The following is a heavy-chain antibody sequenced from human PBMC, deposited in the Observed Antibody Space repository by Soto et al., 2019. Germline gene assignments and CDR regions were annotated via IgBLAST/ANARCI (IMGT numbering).Heavy chain of an antibody. CDR2: ISGSGGST. V-gene: IGHV3-23*01. J-gene: IGHJ4*02. CDR1: GGNFISLG. CDR3: AKEYATRTYYYDSSGPFDY. D-gene: IGHD3-22*01. Sequence: GGLLRHSWGAAGGNFISLGVSRVLQAPGKGLDWVSAISGSGGSTYYADSVKGRFTISRDNSKNTLYLQMNSLRAEDTAVYYCAKEYATRTYYYDSSGPFDYWGQGTLVTVSS.